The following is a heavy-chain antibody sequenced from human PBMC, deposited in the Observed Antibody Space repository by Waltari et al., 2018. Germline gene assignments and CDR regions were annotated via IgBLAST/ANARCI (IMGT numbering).Heavy chain of an antibody. V-gene: IGHV3-7*01. CDR3: ARDRGSQYFFDY. CDR1: GFPLGRYW. D-gene: IGHD5-12*01. J-gene: IGHJ4*02. CDR2: IKQDGSEK. Sequence: EVQLGESGGGWARPGGSLRRPGAASGFPLGRYWMSWVRQAPGKGLEWVANIKQDGSEKYYVDSVKGRFTISRDNAKNSLYLQMNSLRAEDTAVYYCARDRGSQYFFDYWGQGTLVTVSS.